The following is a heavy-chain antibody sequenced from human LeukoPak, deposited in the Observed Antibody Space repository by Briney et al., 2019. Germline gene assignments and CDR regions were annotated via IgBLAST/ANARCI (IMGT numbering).Heavy chain of an antibody. CDR1: GYTFSSYA. CDR3: ATPGQYYDFWSGYSAFDY. J-gene: IGHJ4*02. D-gene: IGHD3-3*01. Sequence: SVKVSCEASGYTFSSYAISWVRQAPGQGLEWMGGIIPIFGTANYAQKFQGRVTITADESTSTAYMELSSLRSEDTAVYYCATPGQYYDFWSGYSAFDYWGQGTLVTVSS. CDR2: IIPIFGTA. V-gene: IGHV1-69*13.